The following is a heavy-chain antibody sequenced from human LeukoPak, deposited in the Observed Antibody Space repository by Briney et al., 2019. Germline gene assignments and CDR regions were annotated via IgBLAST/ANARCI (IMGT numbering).Heavy chain of an antibody. J-gene: IGHJ4*02. D-gene: IGHD3-10*01. V-gene: IGHV4-59*01. CDR3: ARGGVPSFDY. CDR2: IYYTGTT. CDR1: DGSISNYY. Sequence: SETLSLTCTVSDGSISNYYWSWIRQPPGKGLEWIGYIYYTGTTSYNPSLKSRVTISVDTSKSQFSLKLSSVTAADTALYYCARGGVPSFDYWGQGTLLTVSS.